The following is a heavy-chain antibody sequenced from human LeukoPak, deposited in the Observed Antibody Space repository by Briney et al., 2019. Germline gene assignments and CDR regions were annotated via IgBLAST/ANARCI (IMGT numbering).Heavy chain of an antibody. D-gene: IGHD6-19*01. CDR3: ATSPYSSGWGKNWFDP. CDR2: FDPEDGET. V-gene: IGHV1-24*01. Sequence: ASVKVSCKASGYTFTSYDTNWVRQATGQGLEWMGGFDPEDGETIYAQKFQGRVTMTEDTSTDTAYMELSSLRSEDTAAYYCATSPYSSGWGKNWFDPWGQGTLVTVSS. CDR1: GYTFTSYD. J-gene: IGHJ5*02.